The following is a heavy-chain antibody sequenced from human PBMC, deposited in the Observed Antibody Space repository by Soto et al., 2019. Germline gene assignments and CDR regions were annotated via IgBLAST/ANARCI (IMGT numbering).Heavy chain of an antibody. Sequence: EVRLLESGGGLVQPGGSLRLSFAASGFSFSSYDMTWVRQAPGQGLEWVSSLSVTGGGPYYADSVRGRFTMSRDNSKNTPALEMSGLRADDSAVYYCAKGRETTTSAKFCFDNWGQGTLVTVSS. CDR2: LSVTGGGP. CDR3: AKGRETTTSAKFCFDN. J-gene: IGHJ4*02. CDR1: GFSFSSYD. D-gene: IGHD1-26*01. V-gene: IGHV3-23*01.